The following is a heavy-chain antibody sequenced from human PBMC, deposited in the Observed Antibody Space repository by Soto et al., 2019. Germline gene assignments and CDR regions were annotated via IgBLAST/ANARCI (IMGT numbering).Heavy chain of an antibody. CDR1: GYTFTSYG. CDR2: ISAYNGNT. Sequence: ASVKVSCKASGYTFTSYGISWVRQAPGQGLEWMGWISAYNGNTNYAQKLQGRVTMTTDTSTSTAYMELRSLRSDDTAVYYCARDREDIVVVVAAALDRSFAFDIWGQGTMVTVSS. D-gene: IGHD2-15*01. J-gene: IGHJ3*02. V-gene: IGHV1-18*01. CDR3: ARDREDIVVVVAAALDRSFAFDI.